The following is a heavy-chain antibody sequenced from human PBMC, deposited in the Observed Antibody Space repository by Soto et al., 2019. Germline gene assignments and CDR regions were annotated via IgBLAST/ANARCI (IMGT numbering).Heavy chain of an antibody. CDR2: IYYSGST. CDR3: ARGYGGYCSGGSCYSKYYYYYYYMDV. D-gene: IGHD2-15*01. J-gene: IGHJ6*03. Sequence: QVQLQESGPGLVKPSQTLSLTCTVSGGSISSGGYYWSWIRQHPGKGLEWIGYIYYSGSTYYNPSLKSRVTISVDTSKNQFSLKLRSVTAADTAVYYCARGYGGYCSGGSCYSKYYYYYYYMDVWGKGTTVTVSS. CDR1: GGSISSGGYY. V-gene: IGHV4-31*03.